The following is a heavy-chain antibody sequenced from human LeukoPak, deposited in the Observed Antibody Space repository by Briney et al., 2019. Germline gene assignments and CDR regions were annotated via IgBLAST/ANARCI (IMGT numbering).Heavy chain of an antibody. Sequence: GSSVKVSCKASGGTFSSYAISWVRQAPGQGLEWMGRIIPILGIANYSQEFQGRVTITADKSTSTAYMELRSLRSEDTAVYYCARAYYYGSGRLFDYWGQGTLVTVSS. V-gene: IGHV1-69*04. CDR3: ARAYYYGSGRLFDY. CDR2: IIPILGIA. D-gene: IGHD3-10*01. CDR1: GGTFSSYA. J-gene: IGHJ4*02.